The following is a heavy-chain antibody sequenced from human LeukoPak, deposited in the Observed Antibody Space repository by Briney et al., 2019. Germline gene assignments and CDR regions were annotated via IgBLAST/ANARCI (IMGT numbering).Heavy chain of an antibody. J-gene: IGHJ6*02. D-gene: IGHD6-6*01. CDR1: GFTFSSYG. Sequence: GGSLRLSCAASGFTFSSYGMHWVRHAPGRGLEWVAVIWYDGSNKYYADSVKGRFAISGDNSKNTLYLQMNSLRAEDTAVYYCARVSPSYPNYYYYGMDVWGQGTRVTVSS. CDR3: ARVSPSYPNYYYYGMDV. V-gene: IGHV3-33*01. CDR2: IWYDGSNK.